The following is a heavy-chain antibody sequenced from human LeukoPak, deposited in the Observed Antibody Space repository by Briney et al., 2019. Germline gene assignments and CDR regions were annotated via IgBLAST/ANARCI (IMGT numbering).Heavy chain of an antibody. D-gene: IGHD1-1*01. CDR2: IWYDGSNK. CDR3: ARDEGFEVTGNLDS. Sequence: GGSLRPSCAASGFTFSTYGMHWVRQAPGKGLEWVAVIWYDGSNKFYGDSVKGRFTISGDNSKNTLYLQMNSLRAEDTAVYYCARDEGFEVTGNLDSWGQGTLVTVSS. V-gene: IGHV3-33*01. CDR1: GFTFSTYG. J-gene: IGHJ4*02.